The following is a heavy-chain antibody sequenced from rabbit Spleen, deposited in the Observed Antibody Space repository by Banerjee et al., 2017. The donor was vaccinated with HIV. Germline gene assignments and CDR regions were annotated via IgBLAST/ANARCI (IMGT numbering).Heavy chain of an antibody. D-gene: IGHD7-1*01. Sequence: QEQLVESGGGLVKPEGSLKLSCTASGFSFSNKAVMCWVRQAPGKGLEWIACINAVTGKAVYASWAKGRFTISRTSSTTVTLQMTSLTAADTATYFCARDADITGNVEFGLWGPGTLVTVS. CDR3: ARDADITGNVEFGL. J-gene: IGHJ4*01. CDR1: GFSFSNKAV. CDR2: INAVTGKA. V-gene: IGHV1S45*01.